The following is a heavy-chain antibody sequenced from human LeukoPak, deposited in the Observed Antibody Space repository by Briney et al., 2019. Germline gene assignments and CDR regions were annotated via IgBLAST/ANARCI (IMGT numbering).Heavy chain of an antibody. D-gene: IGHD5-18*01. CDR2: VYQSGTT. CDR1: CFSISSGHY. J-gene: IGHJ4*02. CDR3: ARIFIRNGYSSYFDC. Sequence: SETLSLTCTVSCFSISSGHYWGWVRQPPGAGLEWIGSVYQSGTTYYNPSLKSRVTTSVDMSKNQFSLRLRPVTAADTAVYYCARIFIRNGYSSYFDCWGQGTLVTVSS. V-gene: IGHV4-38-2*02.